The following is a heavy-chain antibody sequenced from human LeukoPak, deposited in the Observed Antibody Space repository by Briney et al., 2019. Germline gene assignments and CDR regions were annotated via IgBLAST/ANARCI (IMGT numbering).Heavy chain of an antibody. CDR3: AREGGRILTGYYLDY. CDR1: GFTFSSYE. J-gene: IGHJ4*02. Sequence: GGSLRLSCAASGFTFSSYEMNWVRQAPGKGLEWVSYISSSGSTIYYADSVKGRFTISRDNAKNSLYLQMNSLRAEDTAVYYCAREGGRILTGYYLDYWGQGTLVTVSS. D-gene: IGHD3-9*01. CDR2: ISSSGSTI. V-gene: IGHV3-48*03.